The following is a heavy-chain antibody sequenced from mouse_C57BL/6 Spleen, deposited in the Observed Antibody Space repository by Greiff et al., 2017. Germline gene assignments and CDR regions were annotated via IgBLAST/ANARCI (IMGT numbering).Heavy chain of an antibody. Sequence: EVKLVESGGGLVKPGGSLKLSCAASGFTFSDYGMHWVRQAPEKGLEWVAYISSGSSTIYYADTVKGRFTIHRDNAKNTLFLQMTSLRSEDTAMYYCARHYDYGNWYLDVWGTGTTVSGSS. CDR1: GFTFSDYG. CDR2: ISSGSSTI. V-gene: IGHV5-17*01. CDR3: ARHYDYGNWYLDV. D-gene: IGHD2-4*01. J-gene: IGHJ1*03.